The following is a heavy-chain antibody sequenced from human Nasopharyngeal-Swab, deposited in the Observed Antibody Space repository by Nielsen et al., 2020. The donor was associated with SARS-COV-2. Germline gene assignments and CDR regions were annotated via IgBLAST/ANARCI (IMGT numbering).Heavy chain of an antibody. V-gene: IGHV4-34*01. CDR2: INHSGST. D-gene: IGHD6-13*01. J-gene: IGHJ6*02. CDR1: GGSFNGYY. Sequence: SETLSLTCAVYGGSFNGYYWSWVRQPPGKGLEWIGEINHSGSTNYNPSLKSRVTISIDTSKNQFSLKLSSVTAADTAVYYCAKTLNSGYASSWYRYYYYGMDVWGQGTTVTVPS. CDR3: AKTLNSGYASSWYRYYYYGMDV.